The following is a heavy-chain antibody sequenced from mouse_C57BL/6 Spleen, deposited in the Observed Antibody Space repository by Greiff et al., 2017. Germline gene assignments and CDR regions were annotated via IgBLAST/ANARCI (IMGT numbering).Heavy chain of an antibody. CDR3: AREEDYYGSRYFDY. J-gene: IGHJ2*01. V-gene: IGHV1-52*01. CDR1: GYTFTSYW. Sequence: VQLQQPGAELVRPGSSVKLSCKASGYTFTSYWMHWVKQRPIQGLEWIGNIDPSDSETHYNQKFKDKATLTVDKSSSTAYMQLSSLTSEDSAVYYCAREEDYYGSRYFDYWGQGTTLTVSS. CDR2: IDPSDSET. D-gene: IGHD1-1*01.